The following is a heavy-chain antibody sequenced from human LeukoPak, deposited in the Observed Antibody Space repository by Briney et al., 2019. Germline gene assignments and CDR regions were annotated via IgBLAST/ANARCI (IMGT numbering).Heavy chain of an antibody. CDR1: GGSISGYY. V-gene: IGHV4-59*01. D-gene: IGHD6-13*01. CDR3: ARQEQQLIYNWFDP. J-gene: IGHJ5*02. Sequence: SETLSLTCTVSGGSISGYYWSWIRQPPGKGLEWIGYIYYSGSTNYNPSLKSRVTISVDTSKNQFSLKLSSVTAADTAVYYCARQEQQLIYNWFDPWGQGTLVTVSS. CDR2: IYYSGST.